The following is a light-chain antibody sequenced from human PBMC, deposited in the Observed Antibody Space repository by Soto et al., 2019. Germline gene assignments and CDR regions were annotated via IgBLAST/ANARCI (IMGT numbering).Light chain of an antibody. CDR2: KAS. J-gene: IGKJ1*01. CDR3: QQYNSYSQT. Sequence: DLQMTQSPSSLSSSVGDRVTITCQASQTISNWLAWYQQKPGKAPKLLIYKASTLESGVPSRFSGSGSGTEFTLTISSLQPEDFATYYCQQYNSYSQTFGQGTKVDIK. V-gene: IGKV1-5*03. CDR1: QTISNW.